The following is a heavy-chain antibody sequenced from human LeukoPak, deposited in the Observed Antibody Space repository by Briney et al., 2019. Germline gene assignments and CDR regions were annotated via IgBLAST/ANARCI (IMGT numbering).Heavy chain of an antibody. CDR3: ARGLANYFGSGSYYNWFDP. Sequence: SETLSLTCAVYGGSFSGYYWSWIRQPPGKGLEWIGEINHSGSTNYNPSLKSRVTISVDTSKNQFSLKLSSVTAADTAVYYCARGLANYFGSGSYYNWFDPWGQGTLVTVSS. CDR1: GGSFSGYY. J-gene: IGHJ5*02. V-gene: IGHV4-34*01. D-gene: IGHD3-10*01. CDR2: INHSGST.